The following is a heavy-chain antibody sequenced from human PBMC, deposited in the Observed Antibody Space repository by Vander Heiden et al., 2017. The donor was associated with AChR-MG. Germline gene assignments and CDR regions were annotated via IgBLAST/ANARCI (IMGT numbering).Heavy chain of an antibody. CDR2: ISGSGGST. CDR1: GFTFSSYA. D-gene: IGHD3-22*01. V-gene: IGHV3-23*01. Sequence: EVQLLASGGGLVQPGGSLSLSCAASGFTFSSYALSWVRQAPGKGLEWVSAISGSGGSTYYADSVKGRFTISRDNSKNTLYLQMNSLRAEDTAVYYCAKYSYYDSSGYYKKDWYFDLWGRGTLVTVSS. J-gene: IGHJ2*01. CDR3: AKYSYYDSSGYYKKDWYFDL.